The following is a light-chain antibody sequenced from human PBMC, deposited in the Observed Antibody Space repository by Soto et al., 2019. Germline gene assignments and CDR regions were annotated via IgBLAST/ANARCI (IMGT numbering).Light chain of an antibody. V-gene: IGLV2-14*01. J-gene: IGLJ1*01. CDR2: EVT. Sequence: QSVLTQPASVSGSPGQSITISCTGTSSDVGGYNYVSWYQQHPGKAPKLMIFEVTNRPSGVSNRFSGSKSGNTASLTISGLQAEDEADYYCCSFTSHSAYVFGTGTKVTVL. CDR3: CSFTSHSAYV. CDR1: SSDVGGYNY.